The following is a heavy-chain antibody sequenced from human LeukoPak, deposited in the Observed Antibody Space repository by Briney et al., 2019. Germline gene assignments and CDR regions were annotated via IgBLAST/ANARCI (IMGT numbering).Heavy chain of an antibody. Sequence: PSETLSLTCSVSGGSIINYYWSWIRQAPGKGLEWIGHVHSSGTTNYNPSLKSRVTISIDTSKNQFSLKLTSVTAADTAVVYCARQGYGSGSYERPFDFWGQGILVTVSS. J-gene: IGHJ4*02. CDR1: GGSIINYY. V-gene: IGHV4-4*09. CDR3: ARQGYGSGSYERPFDF. D-gene: IGHD3-10*01. CDR2: VHSSGTT.